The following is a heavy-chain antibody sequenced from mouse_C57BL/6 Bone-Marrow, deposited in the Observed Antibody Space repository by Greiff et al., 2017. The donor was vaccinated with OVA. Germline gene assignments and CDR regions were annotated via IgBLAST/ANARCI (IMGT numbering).Heavy chain of an antibody. CDR2: IYPGSGST. CDR1: GYTFTSYW. J-gene: IGHJ4*01. D-gene: IGHD3-3*01. Sequence: QVQLQQPGAELVKPGASVKMSCKASGYTFTSYWITWVKQRPGQGLEWIGDIYPGSGSTNYNEKFKSKATLTVDTSSSSAYMQLSSLTSEDAAVYDCERKGVNLRDLARDDWGQGTSVTVSA. V-gene: IGHV1-55*01. CDR3: ERKGVNLRDLARDD.